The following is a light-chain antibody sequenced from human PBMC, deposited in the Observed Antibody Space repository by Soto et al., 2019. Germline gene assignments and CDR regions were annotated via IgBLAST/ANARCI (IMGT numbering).Light chain of an antibody. CDR3: QQSYSTTRT. CDR2: AAS. J-gene: IGKJ1*01. Sequence: DIQITQSPSSLSASVGDRVTITCRASQSISSYLNWYQQKPGKAPKILIYAASSLQSGVPSRFSGSGAGTDFTLTISSLQPEDFATYYCQQSYSTTRTFGQGTKVDIK. CDR1: QSISSY. V-gene: IGKV1-39*01.